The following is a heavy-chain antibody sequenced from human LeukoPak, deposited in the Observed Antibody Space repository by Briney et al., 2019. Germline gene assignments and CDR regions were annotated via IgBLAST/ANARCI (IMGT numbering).Heavy chain of an antibody. CDR3: ARVIGSWLLIDY. D-gene: IGHD6-13*01. Sequence: SETLSLTCAVYGGSFSGYYWSWIRQPPGKGLEWIGEINHSGSTNYNPSLKSRVTISVDTSKNQFSLKLSSVTAADTAVYYCARVIGSWLLIDYWGQGTLVTASS. CDR1: GGSFSGYY. J-gene: IGHJ4*02. CDR2: INHSGST. V-gene: IGHV4-34*01.